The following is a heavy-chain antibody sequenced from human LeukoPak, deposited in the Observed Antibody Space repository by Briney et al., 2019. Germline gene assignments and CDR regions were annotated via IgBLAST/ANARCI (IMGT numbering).Heavy chain of an antibody. J-gene: IGHJ4*02. D-gene: IGHD1-26*01. CDR1: GGSISSYY. CDR3: ARSPLVGATWVTLDY. Sequence: SETLSLTCTVSGGSISSYYWSWIRQPAGKGLEWIGRIYTSGCTNYNPSLKSRVTMSVDTSKNQFSLKLSSVTAADTAVYYCARSPLVGATWVTLDYWGQGTLVTVSS. V-gene: IGHV4-4*07. CDR2: IYTSGCT.